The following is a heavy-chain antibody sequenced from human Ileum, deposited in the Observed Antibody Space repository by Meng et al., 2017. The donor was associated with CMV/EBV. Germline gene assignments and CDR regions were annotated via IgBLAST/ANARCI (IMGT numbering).Heavy chain of an antibody. D-gene: IGHD2-2*03. CDR3: TKVGYCGSTSCYPRYFQH. CDR1: GFTFGDYA. CDR2: IRSKAYGGTT. Sequence: GESLKISCTASGFTFGDYAMSWVRQAPGKGLEWVGFIRSKAYGGTTEYAASVKGRFTISRDDSKSIAYLQMNSLKTEDTAVYYCTKVGYCGSTSCYPRYFQHWGQGTLVTVSS. V-gene: IGHV3-49*04. J-gene: IGHJ1*01.